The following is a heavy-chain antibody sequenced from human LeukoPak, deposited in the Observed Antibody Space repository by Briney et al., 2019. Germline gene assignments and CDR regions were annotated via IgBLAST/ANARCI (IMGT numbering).Heavy chain of an antibody. CDR2: IYYSGST. Sequence: SETLSLTCTVSGGSISSYYWSWIRQPPGKGLEWIGYIYYSGSTNYNPSLKSRVTISVDTSKNQFSLKLSSVTAADTAVYYCARVPLSGSYYTDYYYYMDVWGKGTTVTISS. J-gene: IGHJ6*03. V-gene: IGHV4-59*01. CDR3: ARVPLSGSYYTDYYYYMDV. CDR1: GGSISSYY. D-gene: IGHD1-26*01.